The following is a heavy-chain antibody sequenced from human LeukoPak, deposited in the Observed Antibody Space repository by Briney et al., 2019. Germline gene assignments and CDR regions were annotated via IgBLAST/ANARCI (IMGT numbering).Heavy chain of an antibody. CDR1: GYSFTSYW. CDR2: IYPGDSDT. CDR3: ARPSPLPGSYWFDY. V-gene: IGHV5-51*01. Sequence: GESLKISCKGSGYSFTSYWIGWVRQVPGKGLEWMGIIYPGDSDTRYSPSFQGQVTISADKPISTAYLQWSSLKASDTAMYYCARPSPLPGSYWFDYWGQGTLVTVSS. D-gene: IGHD1-26*01. J-gene: IGHJ4*02.